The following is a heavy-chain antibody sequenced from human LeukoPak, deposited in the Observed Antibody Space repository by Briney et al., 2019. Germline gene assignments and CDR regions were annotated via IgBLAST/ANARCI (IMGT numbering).Heavy chain of an antibody. V-gene: IGHV3-43D*04. Sequence: GGSLRLSCAASGLIFDDNAMNWVRQAPGKGLEWVSLISWDGDSTYYADSVKGRFTISRDNSKKSLYLQMNSLRAEDSALYYCASQKSGDPLLDHWGQGTLVTVSS. D-gene: IGHD2-21*02. J-gene: IGHJ4*02. CDR2: ISWDGDST. CDR1: GLIFDDNA. CDR3: ASQKSGDPLLDH.